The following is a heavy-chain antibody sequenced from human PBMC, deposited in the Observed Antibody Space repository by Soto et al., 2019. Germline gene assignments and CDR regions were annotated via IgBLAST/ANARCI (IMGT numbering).Heavy chain of an antibody. J-gene: IGHJ6*02. V-gene: IGHV3-33*01. CDR2: IWYDGSNK. CDR3: ARVVTELRSRYYYYYGMDV. Sequence: QVQLVESGGGVVQPGRSLRLSCAASGFTFSSYGMHWVRQAPGKGLEWVAVIWYDGSNKYYADSVKGRFTISRDNSKNTLYLQMNSLRAEDTAVYYCARVVTELRSRYYYYYGMDVWGQGTTVTVSS. D-gene: IGHD2-15*01. CDR1: GFTFSSYG.